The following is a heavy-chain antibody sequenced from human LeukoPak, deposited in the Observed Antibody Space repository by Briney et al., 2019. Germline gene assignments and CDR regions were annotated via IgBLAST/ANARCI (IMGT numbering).Heavy chain of an antibody. CDR2: IYTSGST. CDR1: GGSISSGSYY. V-gene: IGHV4-61*02. J-gene: IGHJ3*02. CDR3: ARVKYSGYDFSGLKKAFDI. D-gene: IGHD5-12*01. Sequence: SETLSLTCTVSGGSISSGSYYWSWIRQPAGKGLEWIGRIYTSGSTNYNPSLKSRVTISVDTSKNQFSLKLSSVTAADTAVYYCARVKYSGYDFSGLKKAFDIWGQGTMVTVSS.